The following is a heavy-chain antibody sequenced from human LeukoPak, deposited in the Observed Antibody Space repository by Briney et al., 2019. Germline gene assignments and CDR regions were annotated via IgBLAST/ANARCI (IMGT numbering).Heavy chain of an antibody. CDR1: GYTFTSYG. D-gene: IGHD6-19*01. CDR3: ARAFSASKSCDY. Sequence: GASVKVSCKASGYTFTSYGITWVRQAPGQGLEYMGWIRPSNGNRNYAQKFQDRVTLTTDTSISAVYMEFRSLRSDDTAVYYCARAFSASKSCDYWGQGTLVTVSS. V-gene: IGHV1-18*01. J-gene: IGHJ4*02. CDR2: IRPSNGNR.